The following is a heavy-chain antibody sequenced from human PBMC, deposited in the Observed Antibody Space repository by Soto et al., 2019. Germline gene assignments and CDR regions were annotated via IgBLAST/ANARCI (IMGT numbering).Heavy chain of an antibody. D-gene: IGHD6-19*01. V-gene: IGHV4-39*01. Sequence: SETLSLTCTVSGGSISSSSYYWGWIRQPPGKGLEWIGSIYYSGSTYYNPSLKSRVTISVDTSKNQFSLKLSSVTAADTAVYYCARNIRIAVAGKRYYYYGMDVWGQGTTVT. CDR1: GGSISSSSYY. J-gene: IGHJ6*02. CDR2: IYYSGST. CDR3: ARNIRIAVAGKRYYYYGMDV.